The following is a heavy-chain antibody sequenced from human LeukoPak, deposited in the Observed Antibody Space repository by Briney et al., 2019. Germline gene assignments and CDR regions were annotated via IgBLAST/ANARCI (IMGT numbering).Heavy chain of an antibody. D-gene: IGHD1-26*01. Sequence: ASVKVSCKASGYTFTGYYMHWVRQAPGQGLEWMGWINPNSGGTNYAQKFQGRVTTTRDTSISTAYMELSRLRSDDTAVYYCARGSGSYYEAVDYWGQGTLVTVSS. CDR3: ARGSGSYYEAVDY. J-gene: IGHJ4*02. CDR2: INPNSGGT. V-gene: IGHV1-2*02. CDR1: GYTFTGYY.